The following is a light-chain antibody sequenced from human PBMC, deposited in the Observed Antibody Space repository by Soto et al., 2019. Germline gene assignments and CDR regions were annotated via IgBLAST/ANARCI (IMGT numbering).Light chain of an antibody. J-gene: IGKJ4*01. CDR3: QQYNSYSPLT. V-gene: IGKV1-5*03. CDR2: KAS. CDR1: QSISSW. Sequence: DIKMNQSPSTLSASVGDRVTITCRASQSISSWLAWYQQKPGKAPRLLIYKASDLESGVPSRFSGSGSGTDFTLTISSLQPDDFATYYCQQYNSYSPLTFGGGTKWIS.